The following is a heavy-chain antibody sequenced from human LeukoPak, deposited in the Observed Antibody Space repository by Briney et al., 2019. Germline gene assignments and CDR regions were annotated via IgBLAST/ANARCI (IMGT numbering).Heavy chain of an antibody. J-gene: IGHJ2*01. CDR1: GFTFSHYW. CDR3: VKLVVVTATYWYFDV. V-gene: IGHV3-7*01. Sequence: GGALRLSCAASGFTFSHYWMGWGPQAPGKGLDWVANIKHDEIENYLADSVTGRFTISRDNAENSLFLQMNSLRPDDTAVYFCVKLVVVTATYWYFDVWGRGTPITVSS. D-gene: IGHD2-21*02. CDR2: IKHDEIEN.